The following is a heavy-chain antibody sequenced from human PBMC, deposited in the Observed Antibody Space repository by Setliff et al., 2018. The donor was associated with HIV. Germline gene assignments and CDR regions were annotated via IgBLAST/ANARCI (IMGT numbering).Heavy chain of an antibody. D-gene: IGHD1-1*01. V-gene: IGHV4-39*07. CDR2: IYYSGTT. CDR1: GGSINSDNY. J-gene: IGHJ3*02. Sequence: SETLSLTCSVSGGSINSDNYWGWIRQAPGKGLEWIGSIYYSGTTYYNPSLRGRVTISVDTSKKQFSLRLSSVTAADTAVYFCARALANWVGRRAFDIWGQGTMVTVSS. CDR3: ARALANWVGRRAFDI.